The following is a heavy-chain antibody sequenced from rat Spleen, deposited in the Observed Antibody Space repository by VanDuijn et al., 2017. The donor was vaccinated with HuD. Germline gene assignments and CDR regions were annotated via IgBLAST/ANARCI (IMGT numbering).Heavy chain of an antibody. D-gene: IGHD1-9*01. Sequence: EVQLVESGGGLVQPGRSLKLSCAASGFTFSDYGMAWVRQAPTKGLEWVATISTSGGSTYYADSVEGRFTISRDNAKSTLYLQMDSLRSEDTASYYCVRHGYTRYYFDYWGQGVMVTVSS. J-gene: IGHJ2*01. V-gene: IGHV5-29*01. CDR2: ISTSGGST. CDR1: GFTFSDYG. CDR3: VRHGYTRYYFDY.